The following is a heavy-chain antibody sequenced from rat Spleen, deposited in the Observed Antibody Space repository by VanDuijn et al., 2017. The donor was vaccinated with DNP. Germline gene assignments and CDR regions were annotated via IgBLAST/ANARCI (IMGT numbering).Heavy chain of an antibody. V-gene: IGHV5-20*01. CDR1: GFTFSNYY. Sequence: EVQLVESGGALVQPGRSLKLSCAASGFTFSNYYMAWVRQAPTKGLEWVASINSDGSSTYYRDSVKGRFTISRDNARSNLYLQMDSLRSEDTATYYCTTDAAYWGQGTLVTVSS. J-gene: IGHJ3*01. CDR2: INSDGSST. CDR3: TTDAAY.